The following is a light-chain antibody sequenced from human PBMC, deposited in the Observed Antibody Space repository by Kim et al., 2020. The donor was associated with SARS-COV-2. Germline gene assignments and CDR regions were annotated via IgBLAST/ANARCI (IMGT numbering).Light chain of an antibody. CDR1: HDISNY. CDR2: DAA. V-gene: IGKV1-33*01. J-gene: IGKJ4*01. Sequence: SVGDRVTITCQTSHDISNYLNWWQQKPEKAPKLLIYDAANMETGVPSRFSGSGSGTDFTFPISSLQPEDIATYYCQQYDILPPLTFGGGTKVDIK. CDR3: QQYDILPPLT.